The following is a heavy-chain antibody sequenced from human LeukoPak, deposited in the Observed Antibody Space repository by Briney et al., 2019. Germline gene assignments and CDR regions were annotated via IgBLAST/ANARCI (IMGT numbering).Heavy chain of an antibody. V-gene: IGHV4-30-2*01. CDR1: GGSISSGGYY. Sequence: SETLSLTCTVSGGSISSGGYYWSWIRQPPGKGLEWIGYIYHSGSTYYNPSLKSRVTISVDRYKNQFSLKLSSVTAADTAVYYCARGSSIPAPRTDYWGQGTLVTVSS. D-gene: IGHD6-6*01. J-gene: IGHJ4*02. CDR2: IYHSGST. CDR3: ARGSSIPAPRTDY.